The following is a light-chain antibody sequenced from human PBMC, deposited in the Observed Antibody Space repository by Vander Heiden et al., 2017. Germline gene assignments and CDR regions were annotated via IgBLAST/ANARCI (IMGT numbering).Light chain of an antibody. CDR1: QSVSSN. J-gene: IGKJ1*01. V-gene: IGKV3-15*01. CDR2: GAS. Sequence: EIVMTQSPATLSVSPGERATLSCRASQSVSSNLAWYQQKPGQAPSLLIYGASTRATGIPARFSGSGSVTEFTLTIRSLQSEDFAVYYCQQYDNWWTFGQGTKVEVK. CDR3: QQYDNWWT.